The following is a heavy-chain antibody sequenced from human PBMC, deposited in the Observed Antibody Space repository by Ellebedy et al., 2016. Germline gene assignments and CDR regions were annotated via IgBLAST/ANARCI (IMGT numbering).Heavy chain of an antibody. J-gene: IGHJ4*02. CDR3: ARDPDAISGAALDF. CDR1: GFTFGTYA. D-gene: IGHD3-3*01. CDR2: ISWNSGSI. V-gene: IGHV3-20*04. Sequence: GGSLRLSCAASGFTFGTYAMSWVRQAPGRGLEWVSGISWNSGSIGYADSVEGRFAISRDNAKNSLYLQLNSLRAEDTAVFYCARDPDAISGAALDFWGQGTLVTVSS.